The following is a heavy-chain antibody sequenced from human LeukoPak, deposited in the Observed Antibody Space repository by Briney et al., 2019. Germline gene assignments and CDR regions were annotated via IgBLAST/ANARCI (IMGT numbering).Heavy chain of an antibody. CDR3: ARDGWYRNFFDP. Sequence: SETLSLTCTVSGGSISSYYWSWIRQHPGKGLEWIGYISYSGSPRYNPSLKSRVTISLDTSKNQFSLKLNSMTAADTAVYYCARDGWYRNFFDPWGQGTLVTVSS. CDR1: GGSISSYY. D-gene: IGHD6-19*01. V-gene: IGHV4-59*12. CDR2: ISYSGSP. J-gene: IGHJ5*02.